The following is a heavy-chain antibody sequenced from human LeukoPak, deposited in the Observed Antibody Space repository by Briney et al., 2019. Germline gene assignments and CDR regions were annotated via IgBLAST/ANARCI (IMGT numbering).Heavy chain of an antibody. CDR2: INHSGST. D-gene: IGHD4-11*01. J-gene: IGHJ4*02. V-gene: IGHV4-34*01. CDR1: GGSFSGYY. CDR3: ARRARSNPPDY. Sequence: SETVSLTCAVYGGSFSGYYWSWLRQPPGKGLEWIGEINHSGSTNYNPSLKSRVTISVDTSKNQFSLKLSTVTAADTAVYNCARRARSNPPDYWGQGTLLTVSS.